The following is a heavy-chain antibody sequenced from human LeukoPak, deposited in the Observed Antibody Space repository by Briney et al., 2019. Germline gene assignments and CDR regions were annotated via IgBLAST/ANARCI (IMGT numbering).Heavy chain of an antibody. D-gene: IGHD3-22*01. CDR3: AKDRTYYYDSSGYPGLLDY. CDR2: INSDGSST. V-gene: IGHV3-74*01. CDR1: GCTFSSYW. J-gene: IGHJ4*02. Sequence: GGSLRLSCAASGCTFSSYWMHWVRQAPGKGLVWVSRINSDGSSTSYADSVKGRFTISRDNAKNTLYLQMNSLRAEDTAVYYCAKDRTYYYDSSGYPGLLDYWGQGTLVTVSS.